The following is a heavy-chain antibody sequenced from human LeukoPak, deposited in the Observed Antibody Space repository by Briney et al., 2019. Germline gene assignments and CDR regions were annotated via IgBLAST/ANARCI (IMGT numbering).Heavy chain of an antibody. CDR2: ISSSGSYI. J-gene: IGHJ4*02. V-gene: IGHV3-11*04. CDR1: GFTFCDYY. D-gene: IGHD3-3*01. Sequence: GGSLRLSCAASGFTFCDYYMSWLRQAPGKGLEGVSYISSSGSYIYYADSVMGRFTISRDNAKNSLYLQMNSLRAEDTAVSYCARDPKYCDFWRGDYWGQGTLVTVSS. CDR3: ARDPKYCDFWRGDY.